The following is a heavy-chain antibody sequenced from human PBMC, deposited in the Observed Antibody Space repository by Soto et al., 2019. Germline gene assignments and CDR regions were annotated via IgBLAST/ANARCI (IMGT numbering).Heavy chain of an antibody. CDR3: ARTKTYYYDSSGYPEKYYFDY. D-gene: IGHD3-22*01. Sequence: SETLSLTCTVSGGSISSSSYYWGWIRQPPGKGLEWIGSIYYSGSTYYNPSLKSRVTISVDTSKNQFSLKLSSVTAADTAVYYCARTKTYYYDSSGYPEKYYFDYWGQGTLVTVS. CDR1: GGSISSSSYY. CDR2: IYYSGST. J-gene: IGHJ4*02. V-gene: IGHV4-39*01.